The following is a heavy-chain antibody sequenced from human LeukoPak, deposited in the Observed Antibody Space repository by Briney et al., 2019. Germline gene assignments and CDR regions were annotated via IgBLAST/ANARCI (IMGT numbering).Heavy chain of an antibody. J-gene: IGHJ5*02. D-gene: IGHD6-19*01. CDR1: GFTFSSYA. V-gene: IGHV3-30*04. CDR2: ISYDGSNK. Sequence: GGSLRLSCAASGFTFSSYAMHWVREAPGKGLEGVAVISYDGSNKYYADSVKGRFTISRDNSKNTLYLQMNSLRAEDTAVYYCARRGRRSIAVAGTSFDPWGQGTLVTVSS. CDR3: ARRGRRSIAVAGTSFDP.